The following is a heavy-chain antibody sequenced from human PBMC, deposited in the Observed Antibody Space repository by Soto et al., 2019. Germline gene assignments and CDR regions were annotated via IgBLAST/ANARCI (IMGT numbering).Heavy chain of an antibody. Sequence: ASVKVSCKASGYTFTSYGMHWVRQAPGQRLEWMGWINGGSGNTKYSQKFQGRVTFTRDTSASTAYMEVSSLRSEDTAVYYCAKQGIGYSYDYWGQGTLVTVSS. J-gene: IGHJ4*02. CDR3: AKQGIGYSYDY. CDR1: GYTFTSYG. D-gene: IGHD3-22*01. V-gene: IGHV1-3*01. CDR2: INGGSGNT.